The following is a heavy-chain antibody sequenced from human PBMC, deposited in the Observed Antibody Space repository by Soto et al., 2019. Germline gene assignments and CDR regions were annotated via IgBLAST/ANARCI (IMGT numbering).Heavy chain of an antibody. Sequence: SETLSLTCTVSGGSISSSSYYWGWIRQPPGKGLEWIGSIYYSGSTYYNPSLKSRVTISVDTSKNQFSLKLSSVTAADTAVYYCARRYSSGPPGWFDPWGQGTLVTVSS. J-gene: IGHJ5*02. D-gene: IGHD6-19*01. CDR3: ARRYSSGPPGWFDP. CDR1: GGSISSSSYY. CDR2: IYYSGST. V-gene: IGHV4-39*01.